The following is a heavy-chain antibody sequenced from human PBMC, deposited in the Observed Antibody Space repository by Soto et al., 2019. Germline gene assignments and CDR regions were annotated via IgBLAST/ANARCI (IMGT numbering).Heavy chain of an antibody. CDR2: ISSSSNTI. Sequence: GGSLRLSCAASGFTFSNYGFHWVRQAPGKGLEWVSYISSSSNTIYYADSVKGRFTISRDNAKNSLYLQMNSLRDEDTAVYYCARRSLGTSLDAFDIWGQGTMVTVSS. V-gene: IGHV3-48*02. CDR1: GFTFSNYG. CDR3: ARRSLGTSLDAFDI. D-gene: IGHD6-13*01. J-gene: IGHJ3*02.